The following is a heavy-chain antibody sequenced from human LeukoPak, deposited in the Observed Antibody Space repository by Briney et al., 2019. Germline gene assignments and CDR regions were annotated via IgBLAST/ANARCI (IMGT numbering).Heavy chain of an antibody. CDR3: TRDEQWLVYFDY. CDR1: GDSVSSNSAA. J-gene: IGHJ4*02. Sequence: SQTLSLTCAISGDSVSSNSAAWNWIRQSPSRGLEWLGRTYYRSKWYNDYAESVKSRIAINPDTSKNQFSLQLNSVTPEDTAVYYCTRDEQWLVYFDYWGQGTLVTVSS. V-gene: IGHV6-1*01. CDR2: TYYRSKWYN. D-gene: IGHD6-19*01.